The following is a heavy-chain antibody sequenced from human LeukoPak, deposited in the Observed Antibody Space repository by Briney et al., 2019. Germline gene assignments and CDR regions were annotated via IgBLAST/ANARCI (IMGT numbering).Heavy chain of an antibody. CDR1: GFTFDDYA. CDR2: ISSNSDNI. D-gene: IGHD2-15*01. V-gene: IGHV3-9*01. CDR3: ARDCSGKLGFDY. J-gene: IGHJ4*02. Sequence: GGSLRLSCAASGFTFDDYAMHWVRQAPGKGLEWVSGISSNSDNIGYADSVKGRFTISRDNAKNSLYLQMNSLRAEDTALYYCARDCSGKLGFDYWGQGTLVTVSS.